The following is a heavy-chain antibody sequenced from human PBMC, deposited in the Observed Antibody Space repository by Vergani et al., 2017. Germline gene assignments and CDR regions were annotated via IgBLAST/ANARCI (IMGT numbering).Heavy chain of an antibody. CDR1: GDSIISRSYY. CDR2: IYNSGNG. Sequence: QMQLQESGPGLVKPSETLSLTCTVSGDSIISRSYYWGWIRQPPGKGLEWIGSIYNSGNGDSSSSLKSRVTISADKSKNQFSLRLTSVTAADTAVYYCASGKYYSDSTSHFRGRYFDVWGRGTLVTVPS. CDR3: ASGKYYSDSTSHFRGRYFDV. J-gene: IGHJ2*01. V-gene: IGHV4-39*01. D-gene: IGHD3-16*01.